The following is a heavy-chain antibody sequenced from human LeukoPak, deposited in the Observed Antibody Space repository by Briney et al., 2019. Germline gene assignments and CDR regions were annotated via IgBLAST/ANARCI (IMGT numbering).Heavy chain of an antibody. Sequence: PGGSLRLSCAASGFTFSTHWMSWVRQAPGKGLVWVSRINSDGSSTTYADSVKGRFTISRDNAKNTLYLQMNSLRAEDTAVYYCARDGVEFYNWFDPWGQGTLVTVSS. J-gene: IGHJ5*02. CDR2: INSDGSST. V-gene: IGHV3-74*01. D-gene: IGHD2-21*01. CDR1: GFTFSTHW. CDR3: ARDGVEFYNWFDP.